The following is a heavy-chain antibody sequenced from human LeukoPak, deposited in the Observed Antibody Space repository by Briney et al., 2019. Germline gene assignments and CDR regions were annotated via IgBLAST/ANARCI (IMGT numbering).Heavy chain of an antibody. V-gene: IGHV3-7*04. J-gene: IGHJ3*02. CDR1: GFTFSSYW. CDR2: IKQDGGEK. D-gene: IGHD3-16*02. CDR3: ARPRNTYGFDI. Sequence: GGSLRLSCAASGFTFSSYWMSWVRQAPGKGLEWVANIKQDGGEKYYVDSVKGRFTISRDNAKNSLYLQMNSLGAEDTALYYCARPRNTYGFDIWGQGTMVTVSS.